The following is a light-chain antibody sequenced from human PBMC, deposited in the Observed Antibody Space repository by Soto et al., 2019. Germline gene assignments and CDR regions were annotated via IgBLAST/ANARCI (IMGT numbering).Light chain of an antibody. CDR2: GAS. Sequence: EIVMTQSPATRSVSPGERATLSCRASQSVSSNLAWYQQKPGQAPRLLIFGASTRATGIPARFSGSGSGTEFILTISSLQSEDFAVYYCQQYNNWGTFGQGTKVDIK. J-gene: IGKJ1*01. CDR1: QSVSSN. V-gene: IGKV3-15*01. CDR3: QQYNNWGT.